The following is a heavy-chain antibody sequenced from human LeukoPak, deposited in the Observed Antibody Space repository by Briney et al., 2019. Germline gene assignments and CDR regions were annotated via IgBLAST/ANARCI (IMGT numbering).Heavy chain of an antibody. Sequence: SVKVSCKASGGTFSSYAISWVRQAPGQGLGWMGRIIPIFGTANYAQKFQGRVTITTDESTSTAYMELSSLRSEDTAVYYCARDQYYYDSSGYLSAAYFDYWGQGTLVTVSS. J-gene: IGHJ4*02. CDR1: GGTFSSYA. CDR3: ARDQYYYDSSGYLSAAYFDY. V-gene: IGHV1-69*05. D-gene: IGHD3-22*01. CDR2: IIPIFGTA.